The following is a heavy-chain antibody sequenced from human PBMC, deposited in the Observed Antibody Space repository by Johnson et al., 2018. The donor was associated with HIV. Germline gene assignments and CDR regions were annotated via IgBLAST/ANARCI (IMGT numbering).Heavy chain of an antibody. D-gene: IGHD1-26*01. J-gene: IGHJ3*02. Sequence: VQLVESGGGLVQPGGSLRLSCAASGFTFNNYWMSWVRQAPGKGLAWVANIKEDGREKYYVDSVQGRFTISRDNSQKSMFLQMNSLTTEDTAVYYCARSPRGWDLLGAFDIWGQGTLITVSP. CDR2: IKEDGREK. V-gene: IGHV3-7*01. CDR3: ARSPRGWDLLGAFDI. CDR1: GFTFNNYW.